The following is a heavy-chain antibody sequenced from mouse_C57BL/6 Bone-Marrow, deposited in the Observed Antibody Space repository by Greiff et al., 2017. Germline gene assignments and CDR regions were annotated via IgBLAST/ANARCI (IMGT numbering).Heavy chain of an antibody. J-gene: IGHJ2*01. CDR1: GYTFTSYW. D-gene: IGHD2-3*01. Sequence: QVQLQQPGAELVRPGSSVKLSCKASGYTFTSYWMHWVKQRPIQGLEWIGNIDPSDSETHYNQKFKDKATLTVDKSSSTAYMQLSSLTSEDSAVYYCAMRIYEGYKGYWGQGTTLTVSS. V-gene: IGHV1-52*01. CDR3: AMRIYEGYKGY. CDR2: IDPSDSET.